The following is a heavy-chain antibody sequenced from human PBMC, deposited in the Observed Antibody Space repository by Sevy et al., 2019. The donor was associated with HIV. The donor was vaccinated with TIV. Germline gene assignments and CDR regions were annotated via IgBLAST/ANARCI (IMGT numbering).Heavy chain of an antibody. CDR2: IYHSGST. V-gene: IGHV4-38-2*02. Sequence: SETLSLTCTVSGYSIIGDYYWGGIRQPPGKGLEGIVHIYHSGSTYYNPSLDSRITPSVDTSKNQFSLRLSSVTAADTAIYYCARVKLRGAYYYDFWGQGTLVTVSS. J-gene: IGHJ4*02. CDR1: GYSIIGDYY. CDR3: ARVKLRGAYYYDF.